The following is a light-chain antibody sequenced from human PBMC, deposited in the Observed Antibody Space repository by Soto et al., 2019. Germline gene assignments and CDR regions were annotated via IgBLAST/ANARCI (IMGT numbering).Light chain of an antibody. Sequence: ELVLTQSPGTLSLSPGDRAPLSCRARQSVSSTYLAWYQQRPGQAPRLLIYSSSSRASGIPDRFSGSGSGTDFTLTISRLEPEDFAVYYCQQYRTSPPTWTFGQGTKVDIK. CDR2: SSS. CDR1: QSVSSTY. J-gene: IGKJ1*01. V-gene: IGKV3-20*01. CDR3: QQYRTSPPTWT.